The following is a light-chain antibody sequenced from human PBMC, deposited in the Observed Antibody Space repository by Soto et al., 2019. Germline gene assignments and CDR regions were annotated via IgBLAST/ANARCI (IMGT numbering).Light chain of an antibody. V-gene: IGKV3-15*01. J-gene: IGKJ1*01. CDR2: GAS. CDR3: QQYNNWPGWT. Sequence: EIVMTQSPATLSVSPGERATLPCRASQSVSSNLAWYQQKPGQAPRLLIYGASTRATGIPARFSGSGSGTEFTLTISSLQSEDFAVYYCQQYNNWPGWTFGQGTEVDI. CDR1: QSVSSN.